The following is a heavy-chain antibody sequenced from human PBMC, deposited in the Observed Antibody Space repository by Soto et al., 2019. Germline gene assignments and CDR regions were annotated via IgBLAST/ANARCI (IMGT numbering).Heavy chain of an antibody. CDR1: GYTFTSYG. CDR3: ARDGRKQLWVEGRNAMDV. J-gene: IGHJ6*02. D-gene: IGHD5-18*01. CDR2: ISGHNGQT. V-gene: IGHV1-18*01. Sequence: GASVKVSCKASGYTFTSYGISWVRQAPGQGLEWMGWISGHNGQTNYAQKFRGRVTITTDTSTSTAYMELRSLRSDDTAIYYCARDGRKQLWVEGRNAMDVWGQGTTVTVSS.